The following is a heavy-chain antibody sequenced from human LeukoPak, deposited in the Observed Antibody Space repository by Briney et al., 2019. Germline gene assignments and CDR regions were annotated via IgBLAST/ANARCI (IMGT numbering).Heavy chain of an antibody. V-gene: IGHV4-59*08. CDR2: IYYSGST. CDR1: GGSISSYY. Sequence: PSETLSLTCTVSGGSISSYYWSWIPQPPGKGLEWIGYIYYSGSTNYNTSLKSRVTISVNTSKNQFSLKLSSVTAADTAVYYCARHMGLGYTYFYPYFDYWGQGTLVTVSS. CDR3: ARHMGLGYTYFYPYFDY. J-gene: IGHJ4*01. D-gene: IGHD1-1*01.